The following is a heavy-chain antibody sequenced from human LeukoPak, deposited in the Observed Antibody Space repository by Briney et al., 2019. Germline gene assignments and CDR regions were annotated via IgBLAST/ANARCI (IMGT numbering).Heavy chain of an antibody. CDR3: ARDLMGIAYRGAFYY. V-gene: IGHV3-7*03. CDR2: IKHDESEK. D-gene: IGHD6-13*01. Sequence: PGGSLRLSCAASGFTFNKYWMSWVRQAPGKGLEWVANIKHDESEKYYMDSVKGRFTISRDNAKNSLYLQMSSLRAEDTAVYYCARDLMGIAYRGAFYYWGQGTLVTVSS. J-gene: IGHJ4*02. CDR1: GFTFNKYW.